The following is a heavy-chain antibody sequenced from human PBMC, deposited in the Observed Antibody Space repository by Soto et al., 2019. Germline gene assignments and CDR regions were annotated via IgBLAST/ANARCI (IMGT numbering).Heavy chain of an antibody. CDR3: TTDSRHSWKYNP. J-gene: IGHJ5*02. D-gene: IGHD1-26*01. Sequence: PSETLSLTCTVSGGSISSYYWSWIRQPPGKGLEWIGYIYYSGSTNYNPSLKSRVTITRDDSKSTLYLQMDSLKSEDTAVYFCTTDSRHSWKYNPWGQGTLVTVSS. CDR1: GGSISSYY. CDR2: IYYSGST. V-gene: IGHV4-59*12.